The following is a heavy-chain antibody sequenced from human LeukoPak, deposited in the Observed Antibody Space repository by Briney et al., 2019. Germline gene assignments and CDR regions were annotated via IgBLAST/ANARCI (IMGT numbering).Heavy chain of an antibody. V-gene: IGHV3-23*01. CDR1: GFTFSTYA. Sequence: PGGSLRLSCVASGFTFSTYAMSWVRQAPGKGLEWVSAISGGGDSTYYTDSVKGRFTISRDNSKNTLSLQMNSLRAEDTAVYHCAKASQLRYYYMDVWGKGTTVTVSS. CDR3: AKASQLRYYYMDV. D-gene: IGHD5-24*01. J-gene: IGHJ6*03. CDR2: ISGGGDST.